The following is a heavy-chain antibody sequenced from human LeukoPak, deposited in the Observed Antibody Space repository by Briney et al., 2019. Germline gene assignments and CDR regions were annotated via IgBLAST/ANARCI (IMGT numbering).Heavy chain of an antibody. Sequence: PEASVKVSCKASGYTFTSYGISWVRQAPGQGLEWMGWISAYNGNTNYAQKLQGRVTMTTDTSTSTAYMELRSLRSDDTAVYYCARSRQGYYYGSGSYSASFDYWGQGTLVTVSS. CDR1: GYTFTSYG. CDR2: ISAYNGNT. D-gene: IGHD3-10*01. V-gene: IGHV1-18*01. CDR3: ARSRQGYYYGSGSYSASFDY. J-gene: IGHJ4*02.